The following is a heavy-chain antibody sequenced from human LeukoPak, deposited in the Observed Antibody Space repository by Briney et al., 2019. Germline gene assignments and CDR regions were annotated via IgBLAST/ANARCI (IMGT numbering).Heavy chain of an antibody. CDR3: ATWGSSSSPLPSMDV. CDR1: GYTFTKYY. CDR2: IDPSGGGT. D-gene: IGHD6-13*01. J-gene: IGHJ6*02. V-gene: IGHV1-46*01. Sequence: GASVTVSCKASGYTFTKYYMHWVRQAPGQGLEWMGIIDPSGGGTTYAQQFQGRVTMARDTSTTTVYMELSSLRSEDTAVYYCATWGSSSSPLPSMDVWGQGTTVIVSS.